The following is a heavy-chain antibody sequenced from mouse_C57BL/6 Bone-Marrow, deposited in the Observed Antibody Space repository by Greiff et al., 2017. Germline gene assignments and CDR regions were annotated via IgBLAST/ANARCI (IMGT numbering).Heavy chain of an antibody. CDR2: ISNKANGYTT. Sequence: EVKLVESGGGLVQPGGSLSLSCAASGFTFTDYYMRWVRQPPGKALEWLGFISNKANGYTTEYSASVKGRFTISRDNSQIILYLQMNALRAEDSATYYCARYKGFYAMDYWGQGTSVTVSS. CDR3: ARYKGFYAMDY. V-gene: IGHV7-3*01. D-gene: IGHD3-3*01. CDR1: GFTFTDYY. J-gene: IGHJ4*01.